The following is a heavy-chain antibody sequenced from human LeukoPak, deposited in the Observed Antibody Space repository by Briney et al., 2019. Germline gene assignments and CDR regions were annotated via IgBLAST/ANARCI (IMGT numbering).Heavy chain of an antibody. CDR3: TRETMVRGSPVGY. J-gene: IGHJ4*02. CDR2: IRSKAYGGTT. Sequence: GGSLRLSCTASGFTFGDYAMSWFRQAPGKGLEWVGFIRSKAYGGTTEYAASVKGRFTISRDDSKSIAYLQMNSLKTEDTAVYYCTRETMVRGSPVGYWGQGTLVTVSS. CDR1: GFTFGDYA. V-gene: IGHV3-49*03. D-gene: IGHD3-10*01.